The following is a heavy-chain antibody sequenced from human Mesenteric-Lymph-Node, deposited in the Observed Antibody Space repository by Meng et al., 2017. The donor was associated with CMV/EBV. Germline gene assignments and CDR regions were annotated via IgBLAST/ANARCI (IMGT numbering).Heavy chain of an antibody. CDR1: GFAFDDYA. CDR3: AKVYGGDTFDY. CDR2: INWNSGKI. D-gene: IGHD4-23*01. Sequence: GGSLRLSCAASGFAFDDYAMHWVRQAPGKGLEWVSSINWNSGKIAYADSVKGRFTTSRDNAKNSLYLQMNSLRAEDTALYHCAKVYGGDTFDYWGQGTLVTVSS. J-gene: IGHJ4*02. V-gene: IGHV3-9*01.